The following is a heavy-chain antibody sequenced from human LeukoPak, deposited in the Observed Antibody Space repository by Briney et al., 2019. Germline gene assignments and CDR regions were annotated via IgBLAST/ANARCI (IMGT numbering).Heavy chain of an antibody. V-gene: IGHV3-48*01. Sequence: PGGSLRLSCAVSGFTFSSYGMNWVRQAPGKGLEWGSYISGSSDIIHYNESVKGRFTISRVNSKNTLYLQMNILTAEDTAVYYCAKDKVIAVAGPFFGAFDIWGQGTMVTVSS. CDR2: ISGSSDII. CDR3: AKDKVIAVAGPFFGAFDI. D-gene: IGHD6-19*01. CDR1: GFTFSSYG. J-gene: IGHJ3*02.